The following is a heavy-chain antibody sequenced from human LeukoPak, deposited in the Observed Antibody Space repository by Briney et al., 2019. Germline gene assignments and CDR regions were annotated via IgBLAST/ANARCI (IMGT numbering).Heavy chain of an antibody. V-gene: IGHV3-33*01. D-gene: IGHD5-12*01. Sequence: GGSLRLSCAASGFTFSSYGMHWARQAPGKGLEWVAVIWYDGSNKYYADSVKGRFTISRDNSKNTLYLQMNSLRAEDTAVYYCATYDQGDAFDIWGQGTMVTVSS. CDR3: ATYDQGDAFDI. CDR2: IWYDGSNK. CDR1: GFTFSSYG. J-gene: IGHJ3*02.